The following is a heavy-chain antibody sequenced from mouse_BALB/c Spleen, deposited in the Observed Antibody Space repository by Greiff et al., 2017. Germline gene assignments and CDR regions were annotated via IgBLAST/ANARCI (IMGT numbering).Heavy chain of an antibody. CDR1: GYTFTSYW. CDR3: ARGSIYYEGMDY. CDR2: INPSTGYT. V-gene: IGHV1-7*01. D-gene: IGHD2-4*01. J-gene: IGHJ4*01. Sequence: QVQLQQSGAELAKPGASVKMSCKASGYTFTSYWMHWVKQRPGQGLEWIGYINPSTGYTEYNQKFKDKATLTADKSSSTAYMQLSSLTSEDSAVYYCARGSIYYEGMDYWGQGTSVTVSS.